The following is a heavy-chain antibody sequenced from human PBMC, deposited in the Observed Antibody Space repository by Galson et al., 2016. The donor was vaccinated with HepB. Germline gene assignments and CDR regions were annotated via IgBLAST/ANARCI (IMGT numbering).Heavy chain of an antibody. V-gene: IGHV3-30*18. J-gene: IGHJ5*02. CDR1: GFTFSSYG. Sequence: SLRLSCAASGFTFSSYGMHWVRLAPGKGLEWVAIISYDGVNTYYADSVKGRFTISRDNSKNMLYLQMNSLRTEDTAVYYCAKVVGGWYDHWGQGTLITVSS. CDR2: ISYDGVNT. D-gene: IGHD2-2*01. CDR3: AKVVGGWYDH.